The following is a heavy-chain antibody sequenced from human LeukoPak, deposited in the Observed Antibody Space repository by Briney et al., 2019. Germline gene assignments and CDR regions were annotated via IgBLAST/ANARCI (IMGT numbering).Heavy chain of an antibody. J-gene: IGHJ4*02. D-gene: IGHD3-22*01. CDR2: INHSGST. Sequence: SETLSLTCAVYGGSFSGYYWSWIRQPPGKGLEWIGEINHSGSTNSNPSLKSRVTISVDTSKNQFSLKLSSVTAADTAVYFCARGYYYDNSGPEFDFWGPGTLVTVSS. CDR3: ARGYYYDNSGPEFDF. V-gene: IGHV4-34*01. CDR1: GGSFSGYY.